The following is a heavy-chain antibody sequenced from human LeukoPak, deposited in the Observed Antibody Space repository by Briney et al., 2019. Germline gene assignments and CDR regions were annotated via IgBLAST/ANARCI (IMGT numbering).Heavy chain of an antibody. Sequence: PSETLSLTCAVYGGSFSGYYWSWIRQPPGKGLECVSSISSSSSYIYYADSVKGRFTISRDNAKNSLYLQMNSLRAEDTAVYYCARDLAGLGNAFDIWGQGTMVTVSS. CDR3: ARDLAGLGNAFDI. J-gene: IGHJ3*02. V-gene: IGHV3-21*01. CDR1: GGSFSGYY. D-gene: IGHD3-3*02. CDR2: ISSSSSYI.